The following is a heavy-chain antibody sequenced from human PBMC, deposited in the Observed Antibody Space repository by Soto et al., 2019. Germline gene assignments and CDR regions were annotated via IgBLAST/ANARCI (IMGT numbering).Heavy chain of an antibody. CDR3: ARNRIAAAGPLIDY. CDR1: GGSISSRSYY. J-gene: IGHJ4*02. V-gene: IGHV4-61*05. D-gene: IGHD6-13*01. CDR2: IYYSGST. Sequence: SETLSLTCTVSGGSISSRSYYWGWIRQPPGKGLEWIGYIYYSGSTNYNPSLKSRVTISVDTSKNQFSLKLSSVTAADTAVYYCARNRIAAAGPLIDYWGQGTLVTV.